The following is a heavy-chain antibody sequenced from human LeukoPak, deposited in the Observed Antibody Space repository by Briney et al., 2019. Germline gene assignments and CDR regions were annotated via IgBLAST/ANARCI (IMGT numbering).Heavy chain of an antibody. CDR2: ISGSGGST. Sequence: GGSLRLSCAASGFTFSSYAMSWVRQAPGKGLEWVSAISGSGGSTYYADSVKGRFTISRDNSKNTLYLQMNSLRAEDTAVYYCAKDSTYYDSSGYLPYFDYWGQGTLVTVSS. D-gene: IGHD3-22*01. CDR1: GFTFSSYA. J-gene: IGHJ4*02. V-gene: IGHV3-23*01. CDR3: AKDSTYYDSSGYLPYFDY.